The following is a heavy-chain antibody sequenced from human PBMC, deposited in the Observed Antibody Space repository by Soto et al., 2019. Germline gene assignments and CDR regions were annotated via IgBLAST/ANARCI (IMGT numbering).Heavy chain of an antibody. V-gene: IGHV1-2*02. Sequence: ASVKVSCKASGYTFTGYYMHWVRQAPGQGLEWMGWINPNSGGTNYAQKFQGRVTMTRDTSISTAYMELSRLRSDDTAVYYCARQITMIVVVMGYWGQGTLVTVSS. CDR3: ARQITMIVVVMGY. CDR1: GYTFTGYY. CDR2: INPNSGGT. D-gene: IGHD3-22*01. J-gene: IGHJ4*02.